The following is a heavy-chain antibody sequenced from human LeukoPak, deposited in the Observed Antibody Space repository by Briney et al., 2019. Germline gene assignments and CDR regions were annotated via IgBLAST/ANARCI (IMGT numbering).Heavy chain of an antibody. CDR3: AKHVGNDYGRPFDY. Sequence: LSGGSLRLSCAASGFTFSSSAMSWVRQAPGKGLEWVSGISGSGAGTKHADSVKGRFTISRDNSKNTLYLQMNSLRVEDTAVYYCAKHVGNDYGRPFDYWGQGTLVTVSS. CDR2: ISGSGAGT. V-gene: IGHV3-23*01. J-gene: IGHJ4*02. CDR1: GFTFSSSA. D-gene: IGHD4-17*01.